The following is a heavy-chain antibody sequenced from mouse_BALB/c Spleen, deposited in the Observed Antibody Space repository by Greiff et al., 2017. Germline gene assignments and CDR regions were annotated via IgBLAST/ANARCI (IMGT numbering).Heavy chain of an antibody. CDR1: GFNIKGYY. CDR3: NGVYAMDY. CDR2: IDPENGDT. Sequence: VQLKESGAELVRSGASVKLSCTASGFNIKGYYMHLVKQRPEQGLEWIGWIDPENGDTEYAPKFQGKATMTADTSSNTAYLQLSSLTSEDTAVYYCNGVYAMDYWGQGTSGTGSS. J-gene: IGHJ4*01. V-gene: IGHV14-4*02.